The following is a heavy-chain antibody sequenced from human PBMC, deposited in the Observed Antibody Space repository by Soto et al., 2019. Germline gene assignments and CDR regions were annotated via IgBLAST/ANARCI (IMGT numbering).Heavy chain of an antibody. D-gene: IGHD5-12*01. CDR3: SRKRGDGYNHLDY. J-gene: IGHJ4*02. CDR1: GYTFTSYY. CDR2: INTNDGIT. V-gene: IGHV1-46*03. Sequence: QVELVQSGAEVKKPGASVKVSCKASGYTFTSYYLHWLRQAPGQGLEWMGLINTNDGITTYAQRCEGSVTITRDKTTSTFYMELSSLSSEDTAVYSCSRKRGDGYNHLDYWGQGTLVTVSS.